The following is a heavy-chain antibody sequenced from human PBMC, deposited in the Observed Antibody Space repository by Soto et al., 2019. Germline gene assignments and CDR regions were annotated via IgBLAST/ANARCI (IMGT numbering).Heavy chain of an antibody. CDR3: ATTYLVEAFDI. J-gene: IGHJ3*02. V-gene: IGHV1-24*01. D-gene: IGHD3-10*01. Sequence: QVQLVQSGAEVKKPGASVKVSCKVTGYTLTELSIHWVRQAPGKGLEWMGGFDTEQGKIIYAQKFLGRVSMTEDTYTDAAYMELSSLRSVDTALYYCATTYLVEAFDIWGQGTMVSVSS. CDR1: GYTLTELS. CDR2: FDTEQGKI.